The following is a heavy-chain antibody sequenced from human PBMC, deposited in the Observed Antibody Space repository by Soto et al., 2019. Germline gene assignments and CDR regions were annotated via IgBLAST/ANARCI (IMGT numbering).Heavy chain of an antibody. CDR1: RGSLTPPGYL. J-gene: IGHJ6*02. CDR3: DARPYYYYGLDV. D-gene: IGHD3-10*01. V-gene: IGHV4-30-2*01. CDR2: VYHNGNA. Sequence: TLFLPFTVSRGSLTPPGYLRSWILQPPGKAKQWIGYVYHNGNAYPKPSLQSRVTISLDGAKNQFSLKMTSVTAADTGLYYRDARPYYYYGLDVWGQGTTVTVSS.